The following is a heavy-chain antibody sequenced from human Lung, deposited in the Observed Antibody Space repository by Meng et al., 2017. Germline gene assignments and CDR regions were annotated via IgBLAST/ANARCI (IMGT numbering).Heavy chain of an antibody. CDR1: GDSVSSNSPA. CDR2: TYYRSKWYN. CDR3: ARSQQWLDS. J-gene: IGHJ4*02. Sequence: QVHLQQSGPGRVKPSQTLSLHCAISGDSVSSNSPAWHWIRQSPSRGLEWLGRTYYRSKWYNGYAVSVRSRITINPDTSKNQFSLQLNSVTPEDTAVYYCARSQQWLDSWGQGTLVTVSS. V-gene: IGHV6-1*01. D-gene: IGHD6-19*01.